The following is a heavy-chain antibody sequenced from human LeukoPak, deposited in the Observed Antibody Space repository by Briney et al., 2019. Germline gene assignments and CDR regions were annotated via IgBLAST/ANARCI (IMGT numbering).Heavy chain of an antibody. CDR1: GGSIRSYY. Sequence: SETLSLTCTISGGSIRSYYWSWIRQPPGEELEWIWSIYTTGSTNYNPSPESRVTTSVDTSKNQLSLMLNSVTAADTAVYYCARRSGSYQTGWFDPWGQGTLVTVSS. CDR2: IYTTGST. V-gene: IGHV4-4*09. J-gene: IGHJ5*02. CDR3: ARRSGSYQTGWFDP. D-gene: IGHD1-26*01.